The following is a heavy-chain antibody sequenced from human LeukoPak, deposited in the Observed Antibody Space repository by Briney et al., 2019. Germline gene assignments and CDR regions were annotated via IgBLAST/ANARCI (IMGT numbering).Heavy chain of an antibody. CDR1: GFTFSSYA. CDR2: ISYGGSNK. V-gene: IGHV3-30-3*01. CDR3: ARGGGLRGSNGTPRKYRDHARTGNWFDP. D-gene: IGHD2-8*01. J-gene: IGHJ5*02. Sequence: GKSLTLSCAVSGFTFSSYAMHWVRQAPGKGLEWVAVISYGGSNKYYAASVKGRFTISRDNSKNTLYLQMNSLRAEDTAVYYCARGGGLRGSNGTPRKYRDHARTGNWFDPWGQGTLVTVSS.